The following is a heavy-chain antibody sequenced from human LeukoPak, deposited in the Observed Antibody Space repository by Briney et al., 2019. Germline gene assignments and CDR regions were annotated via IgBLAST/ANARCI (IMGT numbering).Heavy chain of an antibody. V-gene: IGHV1-46*01. Sequence: ASVKVSCKASGYTFTSYYMHWVRQAPGQGLEWMGIINPSGGSTSYAQKFQGRVTMTRDTSTSTVYMELSSLRSEDTAVYYCARDVSYCSGGSCCTNYYYYGMDVWGQGTTVTVSS. J-gene: IGHJ6*02. CDR1: GYTFTSYY. D-gene: IGHD2-15*01. CDR2: INPSGGST. CDR3: ARDVSYCSGGSCCTNYYYYGMDV.